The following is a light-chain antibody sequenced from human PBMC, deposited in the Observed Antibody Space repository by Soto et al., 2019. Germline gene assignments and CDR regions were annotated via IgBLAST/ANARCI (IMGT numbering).Light chain of an antibody. J-gene: IGLJ1*01. CDR3: SSYTSSLYV. V-gene: IGLV2-14*01. CDR1: SSDVGGYNY. CDR2: DVS. Sequence: QSVLTQPACVSGSPGQSITISCTGTSSDVGGYNYVSWYQQHPGKAPKLMIYDVSNRPSGVSNRFSGSKSGNTASLTISGLQAEDEADYYCSSYTSSLYVFGTGTKVT.